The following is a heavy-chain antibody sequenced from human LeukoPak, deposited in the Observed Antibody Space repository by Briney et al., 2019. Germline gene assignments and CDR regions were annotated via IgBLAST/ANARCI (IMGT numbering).Heavy chain of an antibody. CDR2: IGTAGDP. V-gene: IGHV3-13*05. CDR3: AREDYYYGMDV. CDR1: GFTISSYD. Sequence: GGSLRLSCAASGFTISSYDMHWVRHATGKGLEWVSAIGTAGDPYYPGSVKGRFTISRENAKNSLYLQMNSLRAGDTAVYYCAREDYYYGMDVWGKGTTVTVSS. J-gene: IGHJ6*04.